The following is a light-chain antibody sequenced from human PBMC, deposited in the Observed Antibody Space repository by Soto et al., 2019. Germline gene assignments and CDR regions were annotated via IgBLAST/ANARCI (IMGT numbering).Light chain of an antibody. V-gene: IGKV2-28*01. Sequence: DIVMTQSPLSLPVTPGEPASISCRSSQSLLHSNGYNYLDWYLQKPGQSPQLLIYLGSNRASGVPDRFSCSGAGTDFTLKISRVEAEDVGVYYCMQGLQAPPDFDGGTKVEIK. CDR1: QSLLHSNGYNY. CDR2: LGS. J-gene: IGKJ4*01. CDR3: MQGLQAPPD.